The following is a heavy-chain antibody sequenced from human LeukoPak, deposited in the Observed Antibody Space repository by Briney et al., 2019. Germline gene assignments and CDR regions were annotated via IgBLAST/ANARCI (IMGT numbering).Heavy chain of an antibody. J-gene: IGHJ4*02. CDR2: INPSGGST. V-gene: IGHV1-46*01. D-gene: IGHD6-13*01. CDR3: ARVTKKQQLVLHY. Sequence: GASVKVSCKASGYTFTSYYMHWVRQAPGQGLEWMGIINPSGGSTSYAQKFQGRVTMTRNTSISTAYMELSSLRSEDTAVYYCARVTKKQQLVLHYWGQGTLVTVSS. CDR1: GYTFTSYY.